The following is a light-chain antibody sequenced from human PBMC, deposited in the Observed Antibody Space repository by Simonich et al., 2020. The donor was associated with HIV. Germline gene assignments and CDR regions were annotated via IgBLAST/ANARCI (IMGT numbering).Light chain of an antibody. CDR3: QQYNSSPVYT. Sequence: EIVMTQSPATLSVSPGERATLSCRASQSVNSNLAWYQQKHGQAPRLLIHGASTRATGIPARFSGTGSGTEFTLTISSLQPDDFATYYCQQYNSSPVYTFGQGTKLEIK. V-gene: IGKV3-15*01. J-gene: IGKJ2*01. CDR1: QSVNSN. CDR2: GAS.